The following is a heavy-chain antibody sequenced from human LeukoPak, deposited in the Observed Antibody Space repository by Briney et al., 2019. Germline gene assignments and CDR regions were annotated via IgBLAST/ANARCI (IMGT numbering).Heavy chain of an antibody. CDR2: IYYSGST. J-gene: IGHJ4*02. V-gene: IGHV4-59*08. CDR1: GGSISSYY. Sequence: SETLSLTCTVSGGSISSYYWSWIRQPPGKGLEWIGYIYYSGSTNYNPSLKSRVTISVDTSKNQFSLKLSSVTAADTAVYYCARLDTDIVVVPAAARFDYWGQGTLVTVSS. CDR3: ARLDTDIVVVPAAARFDY. D-gene: IGHD2-2*01.